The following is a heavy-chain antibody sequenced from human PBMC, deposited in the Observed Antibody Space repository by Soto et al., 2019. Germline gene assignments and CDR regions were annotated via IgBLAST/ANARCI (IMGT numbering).Heavy chain of an antibody. CDR1: GGSISSRGYY. D-gene: IGHD5-18*01. J-gene: IGHJ4*02. CDR2: IYYSGST. Sequence: SETLSLTCTVSGGSISSRGYYWGWIRQPPGKGLEWIGSIYYSGSTYYNPSLRSRVTISVDTSKNQFSLKLSSVTAADTAVYYCARLYGYSFGHIDYWGQGTQVNVSS. V-gene: IGHV4-39*01. CDR3: ARLYGYSFGHIDY.